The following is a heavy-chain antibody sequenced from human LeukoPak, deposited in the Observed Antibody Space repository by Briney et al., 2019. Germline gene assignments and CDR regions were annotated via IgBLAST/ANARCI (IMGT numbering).Heavy chain of an antibody. J-gene: IGHJ4*02. Sequence: SETLSLTCTVSGGSISSYYWSWIRQPPGKGLEWIGYIYYSGSTNYNPSLKSRVTISVDTSKNQFSLKLSSVAAADTAVYYCARLGYCSGGSCYVGYDYWGQGTLVTVS. CDR3: ARLGYCSGGSCYVGYDY. CDR2: IYYSGST. CDR1: GGSISSYY. V-gene: IGHV4-59*08. D-gene: IGHD2-15*01.